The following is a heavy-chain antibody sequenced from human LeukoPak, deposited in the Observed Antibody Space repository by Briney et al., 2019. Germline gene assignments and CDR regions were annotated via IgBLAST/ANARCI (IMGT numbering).Heavy chain of an antibody. Sequence: GGSLRLSCAASGFTFSTYAMNWVRQAPGKGLEWVSRITGDGGTTYYADSVRGQFTISRDNSENTLYLQMNSLRTEDTAVYYCAKSVSGSYAYWGQGTLVTVSS. V-gene: IGHV3-23*01. CDR2: ITGDGGTT. J-gene: IGHJ4*02. CDR3: AKSVSGSYAY. CDR1: GFTFSTYA. D-gene: IGHD1-26*01.